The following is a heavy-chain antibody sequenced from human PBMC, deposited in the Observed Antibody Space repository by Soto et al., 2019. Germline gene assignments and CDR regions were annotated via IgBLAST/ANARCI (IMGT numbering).Heavy chain of an antibody. D-gene: IGHD3-16*02. J-gene: IGHJ3*02. CDR1: GFTFSSYG. Sequence: HPGGSLRLSCAASGFTFSSYGMHWVRQAPGKGLEWVAVIWYDGSNKYYADSVKGRFTISRDNSKNTLYLQMNSLRAEDTAVYYCASNMITFGGVIAHDAFDIWGQGTMVTVSS. CDR2: IWYDGSNK. V-gene: IGHV3-33*01. CDR3: ASNMITFGGVIAHDAFDI.